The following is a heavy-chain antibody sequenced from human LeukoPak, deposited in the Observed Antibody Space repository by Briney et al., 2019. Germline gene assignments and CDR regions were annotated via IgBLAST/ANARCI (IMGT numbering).Heavy chain of an antibody. D-gene: IGHD3-10*01. V-gene: IGHV1-24*01. Sequence: ASVKVSCKVSGYTLTELSMHWVRQAPGKGLEWMGGFDPEDGETIYAQKFQGRVTMTEDTSTDTAYMELSSLRSEDTAVYYCARAQAQAYGSGSYYIPVISESDYWGQGTLVTVSS. CDR2: FDPEDGET. CDR3: ARAQAQAYGSGSYYIPVISESDY. CDR1: GYTLTELS. J-gene: IGHJ4*02.